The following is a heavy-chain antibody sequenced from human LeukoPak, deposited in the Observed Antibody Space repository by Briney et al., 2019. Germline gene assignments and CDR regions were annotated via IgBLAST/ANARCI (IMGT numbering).Heavy chain of an antibody. J-gene: IGHJ5*02. D-gene: IGHD6-19*01. V-gene: IGHV1-69*13. Sequence: SVKVSCKASGGTFSSYVISWVRQAPGQGLEWMGGIIPIFGTANYAQKFQGRVTITADESTSTAYMELSSLRSEDTAVYYCARDGSIAVAGTRGVWFDPWGQGTLVTVSS. CDR1: GGTFSSYV. CDR2: IIPIFGTA. CDR3: ARDGSIAVAGTRGVWFDP.